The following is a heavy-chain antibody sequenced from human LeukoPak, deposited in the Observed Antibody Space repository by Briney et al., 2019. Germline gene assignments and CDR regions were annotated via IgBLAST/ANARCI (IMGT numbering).Heavy chain of an antibody. CDR2: INPDDSDT. J-gene: IGHJ4*02. CDR1: GYRFATYW. V-gene: IGHV5-51*01. D-gene: IGHD6-19*01. Sequence: GESLKISCKGSGYRFATYWIGWVRQMPGKGLEWMGIINPDDSDTRYSPSFQGQVTISADKSISTAYLQWNSLKASDTGMYYCARRGRYVVDYWGQGTLVTVSS. CDR3: ARRGRYVVDY.